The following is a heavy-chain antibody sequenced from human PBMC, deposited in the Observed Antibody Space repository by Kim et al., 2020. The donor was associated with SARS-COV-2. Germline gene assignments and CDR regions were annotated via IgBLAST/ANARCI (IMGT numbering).Heavy chain of an antibody. CDR3: ARVRSGYYDSSGYEIDY. J-gene: IGHJ4*02. CDR1: GGSISSSSYY. Sequence: SETLSLTCTVSGGSISSSSYYWGWIRQPPGKGLEWIGSIYYSGSTYYNPSLKSRVTISVDTSKNQFSLKLSSVTAADTAVYYCARVRSGYYDSSGYEIDYWGQGTLGTVSS. CDR2: IYYSGST. D-gene: IGHD3-22*01. V-gene: IGHV4-39*07.